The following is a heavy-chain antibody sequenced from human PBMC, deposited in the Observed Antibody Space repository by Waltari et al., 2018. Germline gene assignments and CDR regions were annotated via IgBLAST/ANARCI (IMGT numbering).Heavy chain of an antibody. J-gene: IGHJ4*02. Sequence: EVQLVESGGGLVQPGRSLRLSCTASGFTFGDYAMSWFRQAPGKGLEWVGFIRSKAYGGTTEYAASVKGRFTISRDDSKSIAYLQMNSLKTEDTAVYYCTREREIAVAAYWGQGTLVTVSS. V-gene: IGHV3-49*03. CDR1: GFTFGDYA. CDR2: IRSKAYGGTT. D-gene: IGHD6-19*01. CDR3: TREREIAVAAY.